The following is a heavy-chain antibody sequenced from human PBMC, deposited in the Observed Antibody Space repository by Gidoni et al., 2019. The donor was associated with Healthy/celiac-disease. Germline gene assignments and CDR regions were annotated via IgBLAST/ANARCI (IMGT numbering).Heavy chain of an antibody. Sequence: QVQLVQSGAEVKKPGASVKVSCKASGSTFTSYYMHWVRQAPGQGLEWMGIINPSGRSTSYAQKFQGRVTMTRDTSTSTVYMELSSLRSEDTAVYYCARDRDYYGSGSYRDLTGMDVWGQGTTVTVSS. CDR2: INPSGRST. J-gene: IGHJ6*02. D-gene: IGHD3-10*01. V-gene: IGHV1-46*03. CDR1: GSTFTSYY. CDR3: ARDRDYYGSGSYRDLTGMDV.